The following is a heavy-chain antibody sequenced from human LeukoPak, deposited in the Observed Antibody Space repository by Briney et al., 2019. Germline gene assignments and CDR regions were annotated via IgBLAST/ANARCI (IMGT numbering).Heavy chain of an antibody. CDR1: GFTFSYYA. V-gene: IGHV3-23*01. Sequence: GGSLRLSRAASGFTFSYYAMSWVRQSPGRGPEWVSALSGSGGSTYYADSVKGRFTISRDNSKNTLYLQMNSLRAEDTAVYYCARCTAGNIDYWGQGTRVTVSS. CDR2: LSGSGGST. D-gene: IGHD2/OR15-2a*01. J-gene: IGHJ4*02. CDR3: ARCTAGNIDY.